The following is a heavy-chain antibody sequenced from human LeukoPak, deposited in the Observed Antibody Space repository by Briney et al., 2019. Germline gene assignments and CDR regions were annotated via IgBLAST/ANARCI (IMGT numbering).Heavy chain of an antibody. V-gene: IGHV4-38-2*02. D-gene: IGHD7-27*01. CDR3: VRDGPSWGLL. CDR1: GNSISSGYY. Sequence: SETLSLTCTVSGNSISSGYYWGWIRQPPGKGLEWIGSIYHSGSTYSNPSLKSRVTISVDTSKNQFSLKLSSVTAADTAVYYCVRDGPSWGLLWGQGALVTVSS. CDR2: IYHSGST. J-gene: IGHJ4*02.